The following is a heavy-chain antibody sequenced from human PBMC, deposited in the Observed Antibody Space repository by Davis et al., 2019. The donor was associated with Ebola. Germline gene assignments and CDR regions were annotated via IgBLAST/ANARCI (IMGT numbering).Heavy chain of an antibody. Sequence: SETLSLTCTVSGASISSSTLYYWGWIRQSPGKGLEWIGSIYFSGVTHYNPSLKSRVTISVDTSKNQFSLNVESVTATDTAMYFCARRSSGGARIDYWGQGTLVTVSS. V-gene: IGHV4-39*01. D-gene: IGHD2-15*01. CDR3: ARRSSGGARIDY. CDR1: GASISSSTLYY. CDR2: IYFSGVT. J-gene: IGHJ4*02.